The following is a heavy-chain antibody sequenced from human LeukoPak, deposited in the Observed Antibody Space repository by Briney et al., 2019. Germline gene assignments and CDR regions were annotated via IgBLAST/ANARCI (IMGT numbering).Heavy chain of an antibody. V-gene: IGHV3-23*01. Sequence: PGGSLRFSCAASGFTFSNYAMSWVRQAPGKGLEWVSRISGSGGSPYYADSVKGRFTISRDNPKSTLFLQMNSLTAEDTAVYFCAKDRYVDNASDIWGRGTMVTVSS. CDR2: ISGSGGSP. CDR3: AKDRYVDNASDI. J-gene: IGHJ3*02. D-gene: IGHD3-16*01. CDR1: GFTFSNYA.